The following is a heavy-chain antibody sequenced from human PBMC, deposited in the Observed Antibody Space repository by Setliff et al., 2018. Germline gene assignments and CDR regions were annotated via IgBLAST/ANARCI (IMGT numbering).Heavy chain of an antibody. V-gene: IGHV1-18*01. Sequence: GASVKVSCKASGYTFTSYGVSWVRQAPGQGLEWMGWISTYTANTKYAQRFQGRVTMTTDTSTSTAYMELRRLKSDDTAVYYCARGEHIVSGDFYHYIDVWGKGTTVTVSS. J-gene: IGHJ6*03. CDR1: GYTFTSYG. CDR3: ARGEHIVSGDFYHYIDV. CDR2: ISTYTANT. D-gene: IGHD2-15*01.